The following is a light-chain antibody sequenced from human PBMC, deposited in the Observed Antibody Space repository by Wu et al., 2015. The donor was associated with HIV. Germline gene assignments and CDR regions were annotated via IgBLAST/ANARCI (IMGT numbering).Light chain of an antibody. Sequence: EIMLTQSPGTLSLSPGERATLSCRASQSISSSYLAWYQQKPGQAPRLLIYGASNRATGIPDRFSGGGSGTDFTLTINRLEPEDSAVYYCQQYGSSPKLTFGGGTKVEDQT. J-gene: IGKJ4*01. CDR1: QSISSSY. CDR3: QQYGSSPKLT. V-gene: IGKV3-20*01. CDR2: GAS.